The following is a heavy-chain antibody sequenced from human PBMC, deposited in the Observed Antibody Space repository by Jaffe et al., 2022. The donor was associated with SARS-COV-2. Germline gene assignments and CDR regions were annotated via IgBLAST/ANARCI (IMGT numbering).Heavy chain of an antibody. V-gene: IGHV3-7*03. J-gene: IGHJ5*02. CDR2: IKQDGSEK. CDR1: GFTFSSYW. D-gene: IGHD3-22*01. CDR3: AREGYDSSGYYLGYNWFDP. Sequence: EVQLVESGGGLVQPGGSLRLSCAASGFTFSSYWMSWVRQAPGKGLEWVANIKQDGSEKYYVDSVKGRFTISRDNAKNSLYLQMNSLRAEDTAVYYCAREGYDSSGYYLGYNWFDPWGQGTLVTVSS.